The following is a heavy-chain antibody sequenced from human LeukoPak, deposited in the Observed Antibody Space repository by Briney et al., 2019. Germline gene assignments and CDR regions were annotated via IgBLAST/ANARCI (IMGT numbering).Heavy chain of an antibody. Sequence: GESLKISCKCSGYSFTSYWIGWVRQMPGKVLEWMGIIYPGDSDTRYSPSFQGQVTISADKSISTAYLQWSSLKASDTAMYYCARSGYCSSTSCYPIDYWGQGTLVTVSS. CDR2: IYPGDSDT. CDR1: GYSFTSYW. V-gene: IGHV5-51*01. D-gene: IGHD2-2*01. J-gene: IGHJ4*02. CDR3: ARSGYCSSTSCYPIDY.